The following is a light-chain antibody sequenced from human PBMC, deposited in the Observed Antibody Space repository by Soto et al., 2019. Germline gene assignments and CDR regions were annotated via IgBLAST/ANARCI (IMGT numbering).Light chain of an antibody. CDR3: QDYNSWT. V-gene: IGKV1-5*01. CDR1: QSISSW. Sequence: DIQMTQSPSTLSGSVGDRVTITCRASQSISSWLAWYQQKPGKAPKLLIYDASSLESGVSSRFSGSGSGTEFTLTISSLQPDDFATYYCQDYNSWTFGQGTKVDIK. CDR2: DAS. J-gene: IGKJ1*01.